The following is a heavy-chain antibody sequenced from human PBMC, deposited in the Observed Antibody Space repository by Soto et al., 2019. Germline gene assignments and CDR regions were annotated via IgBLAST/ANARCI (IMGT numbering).Heavy chain of an antibody. Sequence: SETLSLTCTVSGVSISSYYWSWIRQPPGKGLEWIGYIYYSGSTTYNPSLKSRVTISVDTSKNQFSLRLSSVTAADTAVYYCARDRLYGMDVWGQGTTVTVSS. CDR2: IYYSGST. CDR3: ARDRLYGMDV. V-gene: IGHV4-59*01. J-gene: IGHJ6*02. CDR1: GVSISSYY. D-gene: IGHD6-6*01.